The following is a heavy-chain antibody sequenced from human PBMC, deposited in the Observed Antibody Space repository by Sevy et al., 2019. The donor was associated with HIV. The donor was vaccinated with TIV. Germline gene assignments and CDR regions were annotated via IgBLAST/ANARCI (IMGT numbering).Heavy chain of an antibody. Sequence: GGSLRLSCAASGFTFSIYAMNWVRQAPGKGLEWVSGEAGSGGSTYHVDSVKGRFIISRDDSKSTLYLQMNSLRAEDTAVYYCAKDLGDPVAFDIWGQGTMVTVSS. J-gene: IGHJ3*02. D-gene: IGHD2-21*02. CDR1: GFTFSIYA. CDR3: AKDLGDPVAFDI. V-gene: IGHV3-23*01. CDR2: EAGSGGST.